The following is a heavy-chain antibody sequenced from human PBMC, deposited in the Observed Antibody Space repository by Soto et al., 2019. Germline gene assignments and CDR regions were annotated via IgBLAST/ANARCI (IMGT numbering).Heavy chain of an antibody. V-gene: IGHV1-18*01. CDR3: ARDPRIAVAGTEGNWFDS. D-gene: IGHD6-19*01. CDR2: ISAYNGNT. CDR1: GYTFTSYG. Sequence: RASVKVSCKASGYTFTSYGISWVRQAPGQGLEWMGWISAYNGNTNYAQKLQGRVTMTTDTSTSTAYMELRSLRSDDTAVYYCARDPRIAVAGTEGNWFDSWGQGTLVTVSS. J-gene: IGHJ5*01.